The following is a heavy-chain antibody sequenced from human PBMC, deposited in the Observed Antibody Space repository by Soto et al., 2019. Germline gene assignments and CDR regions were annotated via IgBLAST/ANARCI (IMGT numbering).Heavy chain of an antibody. CDR3: ASHCYYPNCRGGSCSSTYYYGMDV. D-gene: IGHD2-15*01. CDR2: INHSGST. Sequence: TQTLSLTCAVYGGSCSGYYWSWIRQPPGKGLEWIGEINHSGSTNYNPSLKSRVTISVDTSKNQFSLKLSSVTAADTAVYYCASHCYYPNCRGGSCSSTYYYGMDVWGQGTTVTVSS. CDR1: GGSCSGYY. V-gene: IGHV4-34*01. J-gene: IGHJ6*02.